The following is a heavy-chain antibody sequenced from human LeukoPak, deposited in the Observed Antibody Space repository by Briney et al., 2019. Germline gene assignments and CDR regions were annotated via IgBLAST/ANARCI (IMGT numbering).Heavy chain of an antibody. J-gene: IGHJ4*02. V-gene: IGHV3-48*03. CDR3: ARGGDDYGDYGAGFDY. CDR1: GFTFSSYE. CDR2: ISSSGSTI. D-gene: IGHD4-17*01. Sequence: PGGSLRLSCAASGFTFSSYEMNWVRQAPGKGLEWVSYISSSGSTIYYADSVKGRFTISRDNAKNSLYLQMNSLRAEDTAVYYCARGGDDYGDYGAGFDYWGQGTLVTVS.